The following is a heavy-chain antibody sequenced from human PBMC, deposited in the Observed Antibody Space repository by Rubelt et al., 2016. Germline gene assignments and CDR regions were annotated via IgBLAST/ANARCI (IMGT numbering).Heavy chain of an antibody. CDR2: IRNDGSNE. CDR3: ARISSGWAEDY. Sequence: GGGVAQPGGSLRLSCAASGFTFSSYGMHWVRQAPGKGLEWVAFIRNDGSNEYYADSVKGRFTISRDNSKSTLYLQMNSLRAEDTAMYYCARISSGWAEDYWGQGTLVTVSS. CDR1: GFTFSSYG. V-gene: IGHV3-30*02. J-gene: IGHJ4*02. D-gene: IGHD6-19*01.